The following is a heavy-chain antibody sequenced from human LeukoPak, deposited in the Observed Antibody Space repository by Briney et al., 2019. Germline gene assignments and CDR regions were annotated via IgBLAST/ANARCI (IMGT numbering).Heavy chain of an antibody. Sequence: GGSLRLSCAASGFTFDDYAMHWVRQAPGKGLEWVSGISWNSGSIGYADSVKGRFTISRDNAKNSLYLQMNSLRAEDTALNYCAKGVTTVSSGAHFDYWGQGTLVTVSS. CDR2: ISWNSGSI. D-gene: IGHD4-17*01. V-gene: IGHV3-9*01. CDR1: GFTFDDYA. CDR3: AKGVTTVSSGAHFDY. J-gene: IGHJ4*02.